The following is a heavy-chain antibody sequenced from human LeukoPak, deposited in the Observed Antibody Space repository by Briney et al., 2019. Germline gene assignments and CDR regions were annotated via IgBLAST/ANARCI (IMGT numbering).Heavy chain of an antibody. Sequence: GGSLRLSCAASGFTFSSYAMTWVRQAPGEGLEWVAAISGSGGSTYYADSVKGRFTISRDNSKNTLYLQVNSLSAEDTAIYYCAQLRDYFGAGSFSYWGQGTLVTVSS. J-gene: IGHJ4*02. CDR2: ISGSGGST. CDR1: GFTFSSYA. D-gene: IGHD3-10*01. CDR3: AQLRDYFGAGSFSY. V-gene: IGHV3-23*01.